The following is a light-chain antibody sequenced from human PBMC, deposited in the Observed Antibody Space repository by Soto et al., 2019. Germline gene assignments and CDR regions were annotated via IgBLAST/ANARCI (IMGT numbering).Light chain of an antibody. CDR1: PGISYY. Sequence: DIPMTQSPSSLSASVGDRVTITCRASPGISYYLAWYQQKPGKVPKLLIYAASTLESGVPSRFSGSGSGTVFTLTISSLQPEDVATYYCQKYNSAPRTFGQGTKVEI. J-gene: IGKJ1*01. V-gene: IGKV1-27*01. CDR3: QKYNSAPRT. CDR2: AAS.